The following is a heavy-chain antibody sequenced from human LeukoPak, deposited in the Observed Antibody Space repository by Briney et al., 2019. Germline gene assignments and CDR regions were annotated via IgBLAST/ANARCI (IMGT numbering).Heavy chain of an antibody. CDR3: ARAVGPFDY. CDR1: GFTFSTYG. D-gene: IGHD4-23*01. J-gene: IGHJ4*02. CDR2: IWFDGSNK. V-gene: IGHV3-33*01. Sequence: GGSLRLSCAASGFTFSTYGMHWVRQAPGKGLEWMAVIWFDGSNKYYADSVKGRFTISRDNSKDTLYLLMNSLKAEDTAVYYCARAVGPFDYWGQGTLVTVSS.